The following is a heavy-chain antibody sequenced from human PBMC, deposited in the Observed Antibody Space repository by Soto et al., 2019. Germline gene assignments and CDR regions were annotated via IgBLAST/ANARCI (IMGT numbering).Heavy chain of an antibody. V-gene: IGHV4-30-2*01. Sequence: PSETLSLTCAVSGGSISSGGYSWSWIRQPPGKGLEWIGYIYHSGSTYYNPSLKSRVTISVDRSKNQFSLKLSSVTAADTAVYYCARGPRYCSGGSCYYYYYYYGMDVWGQGTTVTVSS. CDR2: IYHSGST. D-gene: IGHD2-15*01. CDR3: ARGPRYCSGGSCYYYYYYYGMDV. J-gene: IGHJ6*02. CDR1: GGSISSGGYS.